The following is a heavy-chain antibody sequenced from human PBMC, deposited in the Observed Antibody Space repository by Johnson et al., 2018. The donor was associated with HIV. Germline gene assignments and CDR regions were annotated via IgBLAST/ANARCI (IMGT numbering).Heavy chain of an antibody. CDR1: GFTFSSYA. Sequence: QVQLVESGGGVVQPGRSLRLSCAASGFTFSSYAMHWVRQAPGKGLEWVAVISYDGGNKYYADSVKGRFTISRDNSKNTLFLQMGSLRAEDTAVYYCAKDFSPPRWRSGGAEDDAFDIWGQGTKVTVSS. CDR2: ISYDGGNK. J-gene: IGHJ3*02. CDR3: AKDFSPPRWRSGGAEDDAFDI. D-gene: IGHD2-15*01. V-gene: IGHV3-30*14.